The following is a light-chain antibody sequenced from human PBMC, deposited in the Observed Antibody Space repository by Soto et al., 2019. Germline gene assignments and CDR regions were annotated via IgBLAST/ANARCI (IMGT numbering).Light chain of an antibody. J-gene: IGLJ2*01. CDR3: ISFAGINTLL. CDR2: EVS. Sequence: QSVLTQPPSASGSPGQSVTISCTGTSSDVGAYDYVSWYQQHPGKAPKLISYEVSQRPSGVPDRFSGSKSGNTASLTISGLQAEDEGDYYCISFAGINTLLFGGGTKLPVL. V-gene: IGLV2-8*01. CDR1: SSDVGAYDY.